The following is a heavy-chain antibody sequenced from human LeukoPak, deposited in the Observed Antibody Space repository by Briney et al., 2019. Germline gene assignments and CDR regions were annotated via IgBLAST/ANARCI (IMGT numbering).Heavy chain of an antibody. Sequence: GGSLRLSCSASGFTFSSYTMNWVRQAPGKGLEYVSSIGSSSSYIYYADSVKGRFTISRDNAKNSLYLQMNSLRAEDTAVYYCAILGGDCSSTSCWGSWFDPWGQGTLVTVSS. D-gene: IGHD2-2*01. J-gene: IGHJ5*02. CDR1: GFTFSSYT. V-gene: IGHV3-21*01. CDR2: IGSSSSYI. CDR3: AILGGDCSSTSCWGSWFDP.